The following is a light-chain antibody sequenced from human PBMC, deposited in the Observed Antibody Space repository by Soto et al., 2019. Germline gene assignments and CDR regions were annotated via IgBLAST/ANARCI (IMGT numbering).Light chain of an antibody. Sequence: EIVLTQSPGTLSLSPGERATLSCRASQSVSSSYLAWYQQKPGQAPRLLIYGASSRATGIPDRFSGSGSGTDFTLTISRLEPEDFAVYYCQQYDSPPLTCGGGTKVEIK. V-gene: IGKV3-20*01. CDR2: GAS. J-gene: IGKJ4*01. CDR1: QSVSSSY. CDR3: QQYDSPPLT.